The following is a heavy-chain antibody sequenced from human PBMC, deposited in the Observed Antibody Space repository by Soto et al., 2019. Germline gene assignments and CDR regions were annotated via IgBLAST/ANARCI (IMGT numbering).Heavy chain of an antibody. CDR2: ISYDGSNK. CDR1: GFSFSSYG. CDR3: AKFGRGIAARPPSYFDY. D-gene: IGHD6-6*01. V-gene: IGHV3-30*18. Sequence: GGSLRLSCAASGFSFSSYGMHWVRQAPGKGLEWVAVISYDGSNKYYADSVKGRFTISRDNSKNTLYLQMNSLRAEDTAVYYCAKFGRGIAARPPSYFDYWGQGTLVTVSS. J-gene: IGHJ4*02.